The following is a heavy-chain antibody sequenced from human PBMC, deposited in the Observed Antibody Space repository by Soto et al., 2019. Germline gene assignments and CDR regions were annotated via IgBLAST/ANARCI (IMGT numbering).Heavy chain of an antibody. Sequence: PGGSLRLSCAASGFTFSNCGMHWVRQAPGKGLEWVAVFTHDGRNKYYVDSVKGRFTISRDNSKNMLYLQMDSLRAADTAVYYCVKEQSSGYYRTSDYWGQGILVTVSS. D-gene: IGHD6-19*01. CDR1: GFTFSNCG. CDR3: VKEQSSGYYRTSDY. J-gene: IGHJ4*02. CDR2: FTHDGRNK. V-gene: IGHV3-30*18.